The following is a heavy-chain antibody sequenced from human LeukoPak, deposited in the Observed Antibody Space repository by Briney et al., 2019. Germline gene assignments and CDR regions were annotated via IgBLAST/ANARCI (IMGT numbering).Heavy chain of an antibody. CDR1: GGSISSGGYY. CDR2: IYYSGST. V-gene: IGHV4-61*08. CDR3: ARGVRTGSDY. Sequence: SETLSLTCTVSGGSISSGGYYWSWIRQHPGKGLEWIGYIYYSGSTNYNPSLKSRVTISVDTSKNQFSLKLSSVTAADTAVYYCARGVRTGSDYWGQGTLVTVSS. D-gene: IGHD3-10*01. J-gene: IGHJ4*02.